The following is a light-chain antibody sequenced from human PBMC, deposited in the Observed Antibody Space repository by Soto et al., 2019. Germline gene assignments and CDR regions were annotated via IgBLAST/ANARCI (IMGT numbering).Light chain of an antibody. V-gene: IGKV1-5*03. CDR2: RAS. Sequence: DIHMTQSPSTLSASVGDTVTITCRASESIGNWLAWYQQKPGKAPKLLIYRASELGHGVPPSFSGSGSGTEFTLTITSLQPDDFATYYCQQYSSYSGFGQGTKVEIK. J-gene: IGKJ1*01. CDR3: QQYSSYSG. CDR1: ESIGNW.